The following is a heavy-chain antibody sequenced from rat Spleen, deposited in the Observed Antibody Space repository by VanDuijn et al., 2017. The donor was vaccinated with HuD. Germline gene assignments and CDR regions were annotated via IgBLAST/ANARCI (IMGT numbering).Heavy chain of an antibody. Sequence: QVQLKESGPGLVQPSQTLSLTCTVSGFSLTSYHVSWVRQPPGKGLEWMGVIWTGGSTAYNSLLESRLSISRDISKIQVFLKMNSLQPEDTASFYCARASRDGYAHFDYWGQGVMVTVSS. CDR3: ARASRDGYAHFDY. D-gene: IGHD1-12*03. V-gene: IGHV2-43*01. CDR1: GFSLTSYH. J-gene: IGHJ2*01. CDR2: IWTGGST.